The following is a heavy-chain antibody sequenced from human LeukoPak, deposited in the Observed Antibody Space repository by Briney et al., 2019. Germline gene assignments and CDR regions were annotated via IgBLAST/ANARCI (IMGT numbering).Heavy chain of an antibody. J-gene: IGHJ4*02. CDR3: ARAMVVVVPAAM. CDR2: ISYDGNGK. CDR1: EFTFSNYA. D-gene: IGHD2-2*01. Sequence: GGSLRLSCAASEFTFSNYAMHWVRQAPGMGLAWVAVISYDGNGKSYANSVKGRFTISRDNSKNTLYLQMNSLRPGDTAVYYCARAMVVVVPAAMWGQGTLVTVSS. V-gene: IGHV3-30-3*01.